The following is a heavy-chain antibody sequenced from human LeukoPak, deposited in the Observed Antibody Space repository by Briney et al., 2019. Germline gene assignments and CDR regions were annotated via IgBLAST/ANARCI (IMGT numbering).Heavy chain of an antibody. V-gene: IGHV3-21*01. J-gene: IGHJ4*02. CDR3: ATYREGNRFHGKY. CDR1: GFTFSSFS. D-gene: IGHD5-24*01. Sequence: PGGSLRLSCVASGFTFSSFSMGWVRQAPGEGLEWVSCISNSGGRTYTYYGGSVEGRFSISRDNAKNSVYLQMNSLRVEDTGVYYCATYREGNRFHGKYWGQGTLVTVSS. CDR2: ISNSGGRTYT.